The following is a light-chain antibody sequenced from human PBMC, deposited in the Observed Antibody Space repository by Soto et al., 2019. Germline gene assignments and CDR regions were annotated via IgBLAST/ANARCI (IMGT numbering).Light chain of an antibody. CDR3: AAWGDSLNGYV. CDR1: SSNIGTNA. CDR2: NNN. Sequence: QSVLTQPPSASGTPGQRVTISCSGGSSNIGTNAVNWYQQLPGTAPKLLIYNNNQRPSGVPDRFSGSKSGTSASLAISGLQSEDEADYYCAAWGDSLNGYVFGTGTRSPS. J-gene: IGLJ1*01. V-gene: IGLV1-44*01.